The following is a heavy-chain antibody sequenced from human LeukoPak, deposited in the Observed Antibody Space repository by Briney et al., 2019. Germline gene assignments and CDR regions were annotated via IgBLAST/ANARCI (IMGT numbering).Heavy chain of an antibody. J-gene: IGHJ4*02. Sequence: GGSLRLSCAASGFTFDDYGMSWVRQAPGKGLEWVSGINWDGGSTGYADSVKGRFTISRDNAKNSLYLQMNSLRAEDTALYYCAREGTYCSSTSCSSYFDYWGQGTLVTVSS. CDR3: AREGTYCSSTSCSSYFDY. V-gene: IGHV3-20*04. D-gene: IGHD2-2*01. CDR1: GFTFDDYG. CDR2: INWDGGST.